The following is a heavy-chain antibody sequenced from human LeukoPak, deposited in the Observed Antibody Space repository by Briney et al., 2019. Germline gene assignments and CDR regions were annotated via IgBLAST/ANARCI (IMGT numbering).Heavy chain of an antibody. CDR3: ARAGTYGYYWYFDL. D-gene: IGHD5-24*01. J-gene: IGHJ2*01. Sequence: SQTLSLTCAISGDSVSSNSATWNWIRQSPSRGLEWLGRTYYRSRWYNDYAVSVKSRITINPDTSKNQFSLQLNSVTPEDTAVYYCARAGTYGYYWYFDLWGRGTLVTVSS. V-gene: IGHV6-1*01. CDR1: GDSVSSNSAT. CDR2: TYYRSRWYN.